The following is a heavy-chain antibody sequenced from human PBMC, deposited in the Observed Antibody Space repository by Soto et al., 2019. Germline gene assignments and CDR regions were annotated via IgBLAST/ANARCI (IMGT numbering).Heavy chain of an antibody. V-gene: IGHV6-1*01. CDR3: ARGEQYSGRIFDY. CDR1: GDSVSSNSAG. Sequence: QTLSLTCAITGDSVSSNSAGWSWVMQSPSRGLEWLGRTYYRSKWYYEYAVSVRGRITINPDTSKNQYSLQLNSVTPVVMAVFFCARGEQYSGRIFDYWGQGTLVTVSS. J-gene: IGHJ4*01. CDR2: TYYRSKWYY. D-gene: IGHD1-26*01.